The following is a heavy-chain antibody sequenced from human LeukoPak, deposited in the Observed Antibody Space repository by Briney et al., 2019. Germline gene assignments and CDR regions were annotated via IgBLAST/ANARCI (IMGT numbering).Heavy chain of an antibody. J-gene: IGHJ6*02. Sequence: GGSLRLSCAASGFTFSSYAMRWVRQAPGKGLEWVSAISGSGGSTFYADSVKGRFTISRDNSKNTLYLQMNSLRAEDTAVYYCAKDLTHCSGGSCQYYYYYYGMDVWGQGTTVTVSS. V-gene: IGHV3-23*01. CDR1: GFTFSSYA. D-gene: IGHD2-15*01. CDR2: ISGSGGST. CDR3: AKDLTHCSGGSCQYYYYYYGMDV.